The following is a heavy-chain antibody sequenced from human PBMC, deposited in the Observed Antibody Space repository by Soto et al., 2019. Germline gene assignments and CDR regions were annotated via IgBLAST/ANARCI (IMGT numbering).Heavy chain of an antibody. CDR3: ARLEGLATISDYFDY. CDR2: IYYRGNT. J-gene: IGHJ4*02. CDR1: GDSINSDNYY. D-gene: IGHD3-9*01. Sequence: QLQLQESGPGLVKPSETLSLTCSVSGDSINSDNYYWGGIRQPPGKGLEWVGSIYYRGNTYYNPSLKTRVTISLDKSKSQFSLKLNSVTAADSAVYFCARLEGLATISDYFDYWGQGTLVTVSS. V-gene: IGHV4-39*01.